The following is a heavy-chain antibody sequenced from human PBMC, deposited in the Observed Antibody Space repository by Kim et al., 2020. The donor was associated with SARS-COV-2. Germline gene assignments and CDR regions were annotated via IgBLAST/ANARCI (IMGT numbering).Heavy chain of an antibody. CDR2: IYYSGST. Sequence: SETLSLTCTVSGGSISSGGYYWSWIRQHPGKGLEWIGYIYYSGSTYYNPSLKSRVTISVDTSKNQFSLKLSSVTAADTAVYYCARGSDSSGYYEIHFDYWGQGTLVTVSS. D-gene: IGHD3-22*01. V-gene: IGHV4-31*03. CDR3: ARGSDSSGYYEIHFDY. CDR1: GGSISSGGYY. J-gene: IGHJ4*02.